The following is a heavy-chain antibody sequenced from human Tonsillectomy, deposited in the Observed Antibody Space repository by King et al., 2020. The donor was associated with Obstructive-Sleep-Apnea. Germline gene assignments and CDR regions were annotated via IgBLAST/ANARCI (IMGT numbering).Heavy chain of an antibody. D-gene: IGHD3-10*01. Sequence: VQLQQWGAGLLKPSEILSLTCAVYGGSFSDYYWSWIRQPPGKGLEWIGEINHRGGTSYSPSLKSRVTISVDTSKNQFSLKLSSVTAADTAVYYCARVPLSYYGSGSNWYFDLWGRGTLVTVSS. CDR1: GGSFSDYY. CDR3: ARVPLSYYGSGSNWYFDL. J-gene: IGHJ2*01. CDR2: INHRGGT. V-gene: IGHV4-34*01.